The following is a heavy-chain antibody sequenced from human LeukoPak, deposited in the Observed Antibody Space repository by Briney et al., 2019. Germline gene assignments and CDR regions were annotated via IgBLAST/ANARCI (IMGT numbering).Heavy chain of an antibody. CDR3: ARDRAVTQDWVEFDP. V-gene: IGHV3-66*03. CDR2: IRDSGET. J-gene: IGHJ5*02. D-gene: IGHD4-17*01. CDR1: GFSVSNYY. Sequence: GGSLRLSCAGSGFSVSNYYMSWVRQAPGKGLEWVSLIRDSGETFYADSVKGRFTISRDNSKNAMYLQMNRLRVEDTAVYFCARDRAVTQDWVEFDPWGQGTLVTVSS.